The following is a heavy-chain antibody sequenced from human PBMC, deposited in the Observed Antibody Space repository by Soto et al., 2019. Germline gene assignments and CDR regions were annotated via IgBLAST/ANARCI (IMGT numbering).Heavy chain of an antibody. Sequence: QVQLVQSGPELKKPGASVKVSCKASGYTFTSYGISWVRQAPGQGLEWMGRINANNGDTDYRQKFQGRITVTADASTDTVYMDLRNLTTDVTGVYYCSRFGAYGSHWGQGTQITVSS. CDR2: INANNGDT. CDR1: GYTFTSYG. CDR3: SRFGAYGSH. J-gene: IGHJ4*02. D-gene: IGHD1-26*01. V-gene: IGHV1-18*04.